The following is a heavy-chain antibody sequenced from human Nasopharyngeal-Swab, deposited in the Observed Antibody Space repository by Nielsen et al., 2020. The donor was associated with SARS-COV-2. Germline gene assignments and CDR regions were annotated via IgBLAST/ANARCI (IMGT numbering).Heavy chain of an antibody. D-gene: IGHD1-26*01. CDR2: IGDKDHNYAT. CDR1: GFIFSASA. J-gene: IGHJ4*02. Sequence: GGSLRLSCAASGFIFSASAIHWVRQASGKGLEWVGRIGDKDHNYATTYGASVQGRFTISRDDSKNTAYLQMNSLKTEDTAVYYCATGAPSGTFYDNWGQGVLVTVSS. V-gene: IGHV3-73*01. CDR3: ATGAPSGTFYDN.